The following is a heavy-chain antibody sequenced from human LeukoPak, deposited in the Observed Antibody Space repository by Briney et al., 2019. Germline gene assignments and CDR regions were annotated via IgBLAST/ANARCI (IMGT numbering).Heavy chain of an antibody. J-gene: IGHJ4*02. CDR1: GFSVSSNY. Sequence: PGGSLRLSCAASGFSVSSNYMSWVRQAPGKGLEWVAEISYDGGNTYYADSVKGRFTISRDNSKNTLYLQMNSLRAEDTAVYYCARSANWACDYWGQGTLVTVSS. V-gene: IGHV3-30-3*01. D-gene: IGHD7-27*01. CDR3: ARSANWACDY. CDR2: ISYDGGNT.